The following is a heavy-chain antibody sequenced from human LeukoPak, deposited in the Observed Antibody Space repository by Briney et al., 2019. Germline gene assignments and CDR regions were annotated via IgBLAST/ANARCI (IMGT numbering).Heavy chain of an antibody. V-gene: IGHV3-21*01. CDR2: ISISSYI. Sequence: GGSLRLSCAASGFTFSSYSMKGVRQAPGKGLEWVSFISISSYIYYADSVKGRFTISRDNPKNSLYLQMNSLRAEDTAVYYCARPSGGYDYYFDYWGQGTLVTVSS. J-gene: IGHJ4*02. CDR3: ARPSGGYDYYFDY. CDR1: GFTFSSYS. D-gene: IGHD5-12*01.